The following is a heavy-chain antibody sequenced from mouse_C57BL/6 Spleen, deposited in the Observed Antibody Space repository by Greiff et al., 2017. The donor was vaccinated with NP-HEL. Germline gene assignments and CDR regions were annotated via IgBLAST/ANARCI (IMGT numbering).Heavy chain of an antibody. CDR1: GYTFTSYW. CDR2: INPSNGGT. Sequence: QVQLQQPGTGLVKPGASVKLSCKASGYTFTSYWMHWVKQRPGQGLEWMGNINPSNGGTNYNEKFKSKATLTVDKSSSTAYMQLSSMTSEDSAVYYCARGGFMTTVFDYWGQGTTLTVAS. V-gene: IGHV1-53*01. D-gene: IGHD1-1*01. J-gene: IGHJ2*01. CDR3: ARGGFMTTVFDY.